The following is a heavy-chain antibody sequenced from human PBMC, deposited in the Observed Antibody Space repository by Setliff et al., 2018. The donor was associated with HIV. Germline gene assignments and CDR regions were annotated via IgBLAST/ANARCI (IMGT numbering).Heavy chain of an antibody. D-gene: IGHD2-15*01. J-gene: IGHJ5*02. Sequence: ASVKVSCKASGYTFSSYGISWVRQAPGQGLEWMGWISASNGYTDDAQKFRDRVTLTTDTSTSTAYMELRSLTSDDTAVYYCARGYCGGGICYSPNWLDPWGQGTLVTVSS. V-gene: IGHV1-18*01. CDR3: ARGYCGGGICYSPNWLDP. CDR2: ISASNGYT. CDR1: GYTFSSYG.